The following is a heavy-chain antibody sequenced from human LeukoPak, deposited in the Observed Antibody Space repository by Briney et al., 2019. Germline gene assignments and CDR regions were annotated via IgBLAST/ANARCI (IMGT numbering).Heavy chain of an antibody. V-gene: IGHV3-74*01. CDR3: GRGMRDYYGLNY. D-gene: IGHD3-10*01. Sequence: PGGSLRLSCAASGFIFSSFWMHGVRQVPGKGLVWVSHINSDGRTTDYADSVRGRFTISRDNAKNTLYLQMNRLTVEDTAVYYCGRGMRDYYGLNYWGQGFLVTVSS. CDR1: GFIFSSFW. J-gene: IGHJ4*02. CDR2: INSDGRTT.